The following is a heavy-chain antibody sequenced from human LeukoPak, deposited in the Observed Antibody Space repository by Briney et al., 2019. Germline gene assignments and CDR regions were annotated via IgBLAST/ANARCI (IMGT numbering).Heavy chain of an antibody. Sequence: GGSLRLSCAASGFTFSSYWMSWVRQAPGKGLEWVANIKQDGSEKYYVDSVKGRFTISRDNAKNSLYLQMNSLRAEDTAVYYCARGNDILTIFFDYWGQGTLVTVSS. CDR3: ARGNDILTIFFDY. J-gene: IGHJ4*02. CDR2: IKQDGSEK. CDR1: GFTFSSYW. V-gene: IGHV3-7*03. D-gene: IGHD3-9*01.